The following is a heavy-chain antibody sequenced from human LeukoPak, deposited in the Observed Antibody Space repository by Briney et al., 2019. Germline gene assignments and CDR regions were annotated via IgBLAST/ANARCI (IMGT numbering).Heavy chain of an antibody. CDR1: GYTFTSYY. Sequence: ASVKVSCKASGYTFTSYYMHWVGQAPGQAREWRGLMNPTGGSTGYAQKFQGRVTMTRDMSTSTAYMELSSLRPEDTAIYYCARDNSVGHNAWWFYPWGQGTLVTVSS. V-gene: IGHV1-46*01. CDR2: MNPTGGST. J-gene: IGHJ5*02. D-gene: IGHD1-26*01. CDR3: ARDNSVGHNAWWFYP.